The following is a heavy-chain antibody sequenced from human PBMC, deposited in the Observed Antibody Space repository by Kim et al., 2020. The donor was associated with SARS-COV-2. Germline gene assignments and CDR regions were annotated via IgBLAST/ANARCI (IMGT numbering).Heavy chain of an antibody. CDR2: IKSKTDGGTT. CDR1: GFTFSNAW. D-gene: IGHD3-9*01. J-gene: IGHJ4*02. V-gene: IGHV3-15*01. CDR3: TTETYYDILTGYAFYYFDY. Sequence: GSLRLSCAASGFTFSNAWMSWVRQAPGKGLEWVGRIKSKTDGGTTDYAAPVKGRFTISRDDSKNTLYLQMNSLKTEDTAVYYCTTETYYDILTGYAFYYFDYWGQGTLVTVSS.